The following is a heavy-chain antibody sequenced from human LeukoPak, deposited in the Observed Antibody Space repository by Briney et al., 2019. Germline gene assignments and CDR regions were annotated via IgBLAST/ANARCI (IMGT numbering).Heavy chain of an antibody. CDR2: ISGSGGST. V-gene: IGHV3-23*01. CDR3: ASLGGYYDILTGYYTPGLAYYAGDY. J-gene: IGHJ4*02. Sequence: GGTLRLSCAASGFTFSSYGMSWVRQAPGKGLEWFSAISGSGGSTYYADSVKGRFTISRDNSKNTLYLQMNSLRAEDTAVYYCASLGGYYDILTGYYTPGLAYYAGDYWGQGTLVTVSS. CDR1: GFTFSSYG. D-gene: IGHD3-9*01.